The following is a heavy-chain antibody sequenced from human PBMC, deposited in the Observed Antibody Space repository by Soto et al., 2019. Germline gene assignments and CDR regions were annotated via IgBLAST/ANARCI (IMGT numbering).Heavy chain of an antibody. CDR1: GGTFSSYA. V-gene: IGHV1-69*01. Sequence: QVQLVQSGAEVKKPGSSVKVSCKASGGTFSSYAISWVRQAPGQGLEWMGGIIPIFGTANYAQKFQGRVTITADESTSTAYIGLSSLRTEDTAVYYWARGLAAAAGFDYWGQGTLVTVSS. CDR2: IIPIFGTA. D-gene: IGHD6-13*01. CDR3: ARGLAAAAGFDY. J-gene: IGHJ4*02.